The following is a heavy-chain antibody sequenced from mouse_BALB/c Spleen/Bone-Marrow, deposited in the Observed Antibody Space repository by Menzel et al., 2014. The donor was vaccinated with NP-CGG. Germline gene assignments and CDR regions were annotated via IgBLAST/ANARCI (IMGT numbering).Heavy chain of an antibody. J-gene: IGHJ2*01. CDR2: ISYSGST. Sequence: EVMLVESGPSLVKPSQTLSLTCSVTGDSITSGYWTWIRKFPGNKLECMGYISYSGSTYYSPSLKSRISITRDTSKNXYYLQLNSVTTEDTATDYCATYDGYYFDYWGQGTTLTVSS. CDR3: ATYDGYYFDY. CDR1: GDSITSGY. D-gene: IGHD2-3*01. V-gene: IGHV3-8*02.